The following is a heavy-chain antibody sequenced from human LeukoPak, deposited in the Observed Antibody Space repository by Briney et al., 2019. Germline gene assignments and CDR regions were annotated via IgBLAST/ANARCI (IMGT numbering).Heavy chain of an antibody. CDR3: VHKTGMDV. CDR2: ISYDGSNK. CDR1: GFTFSSYG. V-gene: IGHV3-30*03. J-gene: IGHJ6*02. Sequence: PGGSLRLSCAASGFTFSSYGMHWVRQAPGKGLEWVAVISYDGSNKYYADSVKGRFTISRDNSKNTLYLQMNSLRAEDTAVHYCVHKTGMDVWGQGATVTVSS.